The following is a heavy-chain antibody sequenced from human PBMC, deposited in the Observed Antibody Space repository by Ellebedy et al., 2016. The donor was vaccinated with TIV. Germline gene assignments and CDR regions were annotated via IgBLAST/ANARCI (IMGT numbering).Heavy chain of an antibody. CDR3: ARHRYYGSGNQPSPYFDY. D-gene: IGHD3-10*01. Sequence: MPSETLSLTCTVSGGSIRSSSYYWGWIRQPPGKGLEWIGSIYYSGSTYYNPSLKSRVTISVDTSKNQFSLKLSSVTAADTAVYYCARHRYYGSGNQPSPYFDYWGQGTLVTVSS. CDR1: GGSIRSSSYY. V-gene: IGHV4-39*01. J-gene: IGHJ4*02. CDR2: IYYSGST.